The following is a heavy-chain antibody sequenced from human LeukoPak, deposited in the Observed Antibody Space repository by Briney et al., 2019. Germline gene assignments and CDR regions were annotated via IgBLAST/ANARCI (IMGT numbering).Heavy chain of an antibody. CDR3: ATSRRSNYYYMDV. J-gene: IGHJ6*03. V-gene: IGHV4-4*07. CDR2: IYTSGST. Sequence: PSETLSFTCTVSGGSISSYYWSWIRQPAGKGLEWIGRIYTSGSTNYNPSLKSRVTMSVDTSKNQFSLKLSSVTAADTAVYYCATSRRSNYYYMDVWGKGTTVTVSS. D-gene: IGHD2-2*01. CDR1: GGSISSYY.